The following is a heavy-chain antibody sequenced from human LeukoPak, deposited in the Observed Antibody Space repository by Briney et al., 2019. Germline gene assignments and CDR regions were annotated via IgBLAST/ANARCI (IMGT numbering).Heavy chain of an antibody. V-gene: IGHV1-24*01. CDR3: ATDAGNGWYFDY. J-gene: IGHJ4*02. CDR2: FDPEDGET. CDR1: GYTLTELS. D-gene: IGHD1-1*01. Sequence: ASVKVSCKVSGYTLTELSMHWVRQAPGKGLEWMGGFDPEDGETIYAQKFQGRVTMTEDTSIDTAYMELSSLRSEDTAVYYCATDAGNGWYFDYWGQGTLVTVSS.